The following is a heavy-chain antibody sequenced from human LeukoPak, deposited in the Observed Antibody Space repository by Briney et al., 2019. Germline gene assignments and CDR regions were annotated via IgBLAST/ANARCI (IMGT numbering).Heavy chain of an antibody. CDR2: ISGGGETT. CDR3: ARGGDIVVVPESWPPDY. D-gene: IGHD2-2*01. V-gene: IGHV3-23*01. Sequence: QAGGSLRLSCATSGFDFGGACGMGWVRQAPEKRLEWVSTISGGGETTHYADSVKGRFTISRDNSKNTLYLQMNSLRAEDTAVYYCARGGDIVVVPESWPPDYWGQGTLVTVSS. J-gene: IGHJ4*02. CDR1: GFDFGGACG.